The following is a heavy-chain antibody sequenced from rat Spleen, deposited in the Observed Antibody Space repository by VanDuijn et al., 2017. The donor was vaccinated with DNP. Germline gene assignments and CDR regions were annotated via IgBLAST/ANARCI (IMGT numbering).Heavy chain of an antibody. CDR1: GFAFSDYY. CDR2: ISHNGGYT. Sequence: EVQLVESGGGLVRPGRSLKLSCAASGFAFSDYYMAWVRQAPAKGLEWVASISHNGGYTYYRDSVKGRFTISRDYAKTSLYLQMDSLRSEDTASYYCARGGRSYFDYWGQGVMVTVSS. J-gene: IGHJ2*01. V-gene: IGHV5-20*01. D-gene: IGHD1-11*01. CDR3: ARGGRSYFDY.